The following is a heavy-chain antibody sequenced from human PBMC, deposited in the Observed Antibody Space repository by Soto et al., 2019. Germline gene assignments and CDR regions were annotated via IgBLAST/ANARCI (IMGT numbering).Heavy chain of an antibody. V-gene: IGHV3-21*01. D-gene: IGHD3-22*01. Sequence: GGSPGLSCSGSGFTFSSHSMDLGRQAPGEGREWGSSISSSSCYKYYAGSVKGRFTISRDNAKNSLYLQMNSLRAEDTAVYYCARDYSPEVVVIMMGFDPWGQGTLVTVSS. CDR3: ARDYSPEVVVIMMGFDP. CDR2: ISSSSCYK. J-gene: IGHJ5*02. CDR1: GFTFSSHS.